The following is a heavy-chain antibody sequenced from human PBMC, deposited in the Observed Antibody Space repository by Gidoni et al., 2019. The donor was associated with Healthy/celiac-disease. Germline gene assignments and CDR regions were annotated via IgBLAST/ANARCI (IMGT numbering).Heavy chain of an antibody. J-gene: IGHJ6*03. Sequence: QIQLVQSGAAVKKPGSSVKVSCKASGGTFSSYAISWVRQAPGQGLEWMGRIIPILGIANYAQKFQGRVTITADKSTSTAYMELSSLRSEDTAVYYCAREGYYDILTGYHYYYMDVWGKGTTVTVSS. CDR2: IIPILGIA. D-gene: IGHD3-9*01. CDR1: GGTFSSYA. V-gene: IGHV1-69*04. CDR3: AREGYYDILTGYHYYYMDV.